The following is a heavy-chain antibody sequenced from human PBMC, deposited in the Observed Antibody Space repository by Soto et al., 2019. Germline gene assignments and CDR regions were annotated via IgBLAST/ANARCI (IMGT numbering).Heavy chain of an antibody. D-gene: IGHD3-10*01. J-gene: IGHJ4*02. CDR3: ARDMDFEWFGELSPDY. V-gene: IGHV3-21*01. CDR2: ISSSSSYI. Sequence: EVQLVESGGGLVKPGGSLRLSCAASGFTFSSYSMNWVRQAPGKGLEWVSSISSSSSYIYYADSVKGRFTISRDNAKNSLYLQMNSLRAEDTAVYYCARDMDFEWFGELSPDYWGQGTLVTVSS. CDR1: GFTFSSYS.